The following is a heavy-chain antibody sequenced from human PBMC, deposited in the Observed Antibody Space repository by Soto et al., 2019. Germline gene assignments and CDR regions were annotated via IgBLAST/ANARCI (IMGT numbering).Heavy chain of an antibody. Sequence: ASVKVSCKASGYSFTTSGITWVRQAPGQGLEWMGWISTYNGNTNYAQKLQDRVTLTTDTSTSTAYMELRSLRSDDTAVYYCARRLYGDYDYWGQGTLVTVSS. V-gene: IGHV1-18*01. CDR3: ARRLYGDYDY. J-gene: IGHJ4*02. D-gene: IGHD4-17*01. CDR1: GYSFTTSG. CDR2: ISTYNGNT.